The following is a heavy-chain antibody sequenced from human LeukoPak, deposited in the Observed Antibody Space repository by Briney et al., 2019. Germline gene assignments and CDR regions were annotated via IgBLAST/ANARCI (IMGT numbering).Heavy chain of an antibody. CDR3: ASYLALTYYYGSGRGGFDY. CDR1: GGSISSYY. V-gene: IGHV4-59*08. CDR2: IYYSGST. J-gene: IGHJ4*02. Sequence: PSETLSLTCTVSGGSISSYYWSWIRQPPGKGLEWIGYIYYSGSTNYNPSLKSRVTISVDTSKNQFSLKLSSVTAADTAVYYCASYLALTYYYGSGRGGFDYWGQGTLVTVSS. D-gene: IGHD3-10*01.